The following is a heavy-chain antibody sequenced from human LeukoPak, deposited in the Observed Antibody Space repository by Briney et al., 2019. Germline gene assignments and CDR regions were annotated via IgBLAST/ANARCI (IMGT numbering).Heavy chain of an antibody. J-gene: IGHJ5*02. CDR3: ARRDYAAWFDP. V-gene: IGHV4-39*07. CDR1: GASITSGAYY. D-gene: IGHD4/OR15-4a*01. CDR2: VYYSGTI. Sequence: SETLSLTCSVSGASITSGAYYWAWLRQPPGQGLEWIGSVYYSGTINYNPSLKGRGSISRDMSKNQFSLNLNSVNATDTAVYYCARRDYAAWFDPWGQGTLVTVSS.